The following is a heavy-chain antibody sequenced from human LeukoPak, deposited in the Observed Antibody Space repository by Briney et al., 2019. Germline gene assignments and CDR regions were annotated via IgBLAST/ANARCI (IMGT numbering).Heavy chain of an antibody. Sequence: SETLSLTCSISGGSISAYYWSWVRQPPGKGLEWIGYIYYSGSTNYNPSLKSRVTISVDTSKNQFSLKLSSVTAADTAVYYCARGNPYYDILTGYFEGRYYFDYWGQGTLVTVSS. CDR2: IYYSGST. V-gene: IGHV4-59*01. D-gene: IGHD3-9*01. CDR1: GGSISAYY. CDR3: ARGNPYYDILTGYFEGRYYFDY. J-gene: IGHJ4*02.